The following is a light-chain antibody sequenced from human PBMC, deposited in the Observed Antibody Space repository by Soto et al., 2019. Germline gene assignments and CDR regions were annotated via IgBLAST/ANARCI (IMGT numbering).Light chain of an antibody. CDR3: QQSYSTPRT. CDR2: AAS. CDR1: QSISSS. J-gene: IGKJ1*01. V-gene: IGKV1-39*01. Sequence: DIQMTQSQSSLSASVGDRVTITCRASQSISSSLNWYQQTPGKAPTLLIYAASSLQSGVPSTVSGSGSRTDFTLTISSLQPEDFATYYCQQSYSTPRTFGQGTKVDIK.